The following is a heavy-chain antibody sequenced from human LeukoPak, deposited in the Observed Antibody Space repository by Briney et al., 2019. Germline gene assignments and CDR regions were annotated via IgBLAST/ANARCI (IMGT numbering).Heavy chain of an antibody. CDR3: ARGYYDVLTNYPKNSDQ. V-gene: IGHV4-30-4*01. J-gene: IGHJ4*02. Sequence: PSETLSLTCTVSGGSIISADHYWSWIRQPPGKGLEWIGYIFYSGSTYYNPSLKSRLTISVDTSKNQFSLKLSSVTAADTAVYYCARGYYDVLTNYPKNSDQWGQGTLVTVSS. D-gene: IGHD3-9*01. CDR2: IFYSGST. CDR1: GGSIISADHY.